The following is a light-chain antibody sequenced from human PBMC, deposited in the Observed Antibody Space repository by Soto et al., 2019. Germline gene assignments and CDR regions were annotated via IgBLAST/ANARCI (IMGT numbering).Light chain of an antibody. Sequence: DIQMTQSPSTLSGSVGDRVTITCRASQTISSWLAWYQQKPRKAPKLLIYKASTLESGVPSRFSGSGSGTEFTLTVSSLQPDDFATYYCQHYNSYSEAFGQGTKVDIK. J-gene: IGKJ1*01. V-gene: IGKV1-5*03. CDR2: KAS. CDR3: QHYNSYSEA. CDR1: QTISSW.